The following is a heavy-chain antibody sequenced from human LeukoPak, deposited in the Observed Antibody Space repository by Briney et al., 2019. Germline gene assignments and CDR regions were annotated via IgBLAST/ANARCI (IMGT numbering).Heavy chain of an antibody. Sequence: GGSLRLSCAASGFTFSDYWMNWVRQPPGKGLEWVASIDLGGSAKYYVDSVKSRFAISRDNAKNSLFLQMNSLSTEDTAVYYCVRTAWGSADYWGQGTLVTVSS. D-gene: IGHD7-27*01. CDR3: VRTAWGSADY. J-gene: IGHJ4*02. CDR1: GFTFSDYW. CDR2: IDLGGSAK. V-gene: IGHV3-7*05.